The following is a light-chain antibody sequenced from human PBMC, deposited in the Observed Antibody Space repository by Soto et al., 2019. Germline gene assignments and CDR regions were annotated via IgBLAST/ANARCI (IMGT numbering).Light chain of an antibody. CDR2: AAS. Sequence: DIQMTQSPSSLSASVGDRVTITCRASQGISNYLAWYQQKPGKVPKLLIYAASTFQSGVPSRFSGRGSGTDFTLTISSLQPEDVATYYCLKYNSALPTFGQGTRLEIK. CDR3: LKYNSALPT. CDR1: QGISNY. J-gene: IGKJ5*01. V-gene: IGKV1-27*01.